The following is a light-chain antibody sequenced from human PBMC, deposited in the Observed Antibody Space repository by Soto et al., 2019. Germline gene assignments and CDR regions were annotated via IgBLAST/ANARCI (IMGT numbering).Light chain of an antibody. CDR2: DAS. V-gene: IGKV3D-20*02. J-gene: IGKJ4*01. CDR3: QQRSNWPKLT. Sequence: EVVMTQSPGTLSLSPGEAATLSCRASQSVSGNYLAWYQQKPGQSPRLVIYDASSRATGIPDRFSGSGSGTDFTLTISRLEPEDFAVYYCQQRSNWPKLTFGGGTKVEIK. CDR1: QSVSGNY.